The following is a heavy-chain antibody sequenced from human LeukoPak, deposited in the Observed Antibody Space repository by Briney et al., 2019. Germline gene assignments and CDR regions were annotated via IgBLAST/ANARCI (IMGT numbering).Heavy chain of an antibody. CDR2: VSIGGTYT. CDR1: GFTFSSYG. V-gene: IGHV3-21*01. D-gene: IGHD4-17*01. CDR3: ARNKINTVTTGWYFDL. Sequence: PGGSLRLSCAASGFTFSSYGMNWVRQAPGKGLEWVPFVSIGGTYTYYADSVKGRFTISRDDAKNSLYLQMNSLTAKDTAEYYCARNKINTVTTGWYFDLWGRGTLVTVSS. J-gene: IGHJ2*01.